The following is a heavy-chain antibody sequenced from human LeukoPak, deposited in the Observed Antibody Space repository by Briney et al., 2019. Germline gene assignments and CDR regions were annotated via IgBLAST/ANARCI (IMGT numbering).Heavy chain of an antibody. CDR3: AGGGIYYGAEFDF. CDR2: IKWNGGRT. J-gene: IGHJ4*02. D-gene: IGHD1-26*01. Sequence: GGSLTLSCAASGFTFDDYGMSWVRQAPGRGLEWVSGIKWNGGRTGYAASVKGRFTISRDNAKNSLYVQMNGLRAEDRALYYCAGGGIYYGAEFDFGGRGTRVTVSS. CDR1: GFTFDDYG. V-gene: IGHV3-20*04.